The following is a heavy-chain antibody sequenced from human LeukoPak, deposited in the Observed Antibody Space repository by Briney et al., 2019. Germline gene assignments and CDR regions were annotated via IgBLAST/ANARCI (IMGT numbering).Heavy chain of an antibody. D-gene: IGHD2-15*01. CDR2: INPNSGGT. CDR1: GYTFTGYY. V-gene: IGHV1-2*02. J-gene: IGHJ6*03. Sequence: VASVKVSCKASGYTFTGYYMHWVRQAPGQGLEWMGWINPNSGGTNYAQKFQGRVTMTRDTSISTAYMELSRLRSDDTAVYYCARAPTAYCSGGSCYAYYYYYMDVWGKGTTVTVSS. CDR3: ARAPTAYCSGGSCYAYYYYYMDV.